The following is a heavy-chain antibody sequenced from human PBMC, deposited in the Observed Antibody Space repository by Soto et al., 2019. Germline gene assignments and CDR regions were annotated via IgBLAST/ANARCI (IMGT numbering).Heavy chain of an antibody. CDR1: GGSISSSSYY. CDR3: ARSPLWFGESRFGY. CDR2: IYYSGST. Sequence: SETLSLTCTVSGGSISSSSYYWGWIRQPPGKGLEWIGSIYYSGSTYYNPSLKSRVTISVDTSKNQFSLKLSSVTAADKAVYYCARSPLWFGESRFGYWGQGTLVTVS. V-gene: IGHV4-39*01. D-gene: IGHD3-10*01. J-gene: IGHJ4*02.